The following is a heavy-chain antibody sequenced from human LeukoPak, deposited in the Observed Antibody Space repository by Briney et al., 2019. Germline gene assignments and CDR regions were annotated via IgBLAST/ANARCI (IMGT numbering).Heavy chain of an antibody. CDR2: ISYTGTT. D-gene: IGHD3-10*01. CDR1: GGSVTSGSYY. Sequence: SETLSLTCTVSGGSVTSGSYYWSWIRQPPGKTLEWIGYISYTGTTNYNPSLRSRVTISVDMSMNQIFLKLNSVTAADTAVYHCASPSGGRYRDDALDIWGQGTMVTVPS. CDR3: ASPSGGRYRDDALDI. V-gene: IGHV4-61*01. J-gene: IGHJ3*02.